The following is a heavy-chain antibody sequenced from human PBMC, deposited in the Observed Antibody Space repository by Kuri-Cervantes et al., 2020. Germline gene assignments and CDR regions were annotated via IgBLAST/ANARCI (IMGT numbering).Heavy chain of an antibody. CDR1: GYTFTSYY. CDR2: IIPIFGTA. V-gene: IGHV1-69*13. J-gene: IGHJ4*02. Sequence: SVKVSCKASGYTFTSYYMHWVRQAPGQGLEWMGGIIPIFGTANYAQKFQGRVTITADESTSTAYMELSSLRSEDTAVYYCARDPAPFYDGSGSYFDYWGQGTLVTVSS. CDR3: ARDPAPFYDGSGSYFDY. D-gene: IGHD3-10*01.